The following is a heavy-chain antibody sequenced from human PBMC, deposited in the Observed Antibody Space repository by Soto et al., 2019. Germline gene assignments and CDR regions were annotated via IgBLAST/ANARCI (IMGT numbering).Heavy chain of an antibody. CDR3: ARDSGVVCSSTSCSWFDP. D-gene: IGHD2-2*01. V-gene: IGHV4-31*03. Sequence: SETLSLTCTVSGGSISSGGYYWSWIRQHPGKGLAWIGYIYYSGSTYYNPSLKSRVTISVDTSKNQFSLKLSSVTAADTAVYYCARDSGVVCSSTSCSWFDPWGQGTLVTVSS. CDR1: GGSISSGGYY. J-gene: IGHJ5*02. CDR2: IYYSGST.